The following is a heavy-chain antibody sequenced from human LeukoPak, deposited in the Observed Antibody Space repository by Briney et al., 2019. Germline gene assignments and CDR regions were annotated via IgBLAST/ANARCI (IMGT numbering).Heavy chain of an antibody. D-gene: IGHD6-25*01. V-gene: IGHV3-33*01. CDR3: AREAPPADGFDY. CDR2: IWYDGSNK. J-gene: IGHJ4*02. Sequence: PGGSPRLSCAASGFTFSSYGMHWVRQAPGKGLEWVAVIWYDGSNKYYADSVKGRFTISRDNSKNTLYLQMNSLRAEDTAVYYCAREAPPADGFDYWGQGTLVTVSS. CDR1: GFTFSSYG.